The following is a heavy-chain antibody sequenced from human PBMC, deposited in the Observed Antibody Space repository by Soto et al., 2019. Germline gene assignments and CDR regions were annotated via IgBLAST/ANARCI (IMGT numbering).Heavy chain of an antibody. D-gene: IGHD1-1*01. Sequence: EVQVLESGGGLVQPGGSLRLSCAASEFTFSTYAMSWVRQAPGKGLEWVSGISGSGGGTYYADSVKGRFTISRDNSKNSLYLQMNSLRAEDTAVYYCASLGTYYYYGMDVWGQGTTVTVSS. V-gene: IGHV3-23*01. CDR3: ASLGTYYYYGMDV. J-gene: IGHJ6*02. CDR1: EFTFSTYA. CDR2: ISGSGGGT.